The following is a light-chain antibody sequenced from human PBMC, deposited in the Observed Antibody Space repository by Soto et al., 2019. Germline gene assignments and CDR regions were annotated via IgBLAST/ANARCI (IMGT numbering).Light chain of an antibody. CDR1: QSISNW. Sequence: DIQMTQSPSTLSASVGDRVTITCRASQSISNWLAWYQQKPGKAPNLLIYGASTLESGAPSRFSGSGSGTELTLTISSLQPDDFATYYCQQYSSYYLITFGGGTKVEIK. CDR2: GAS. J-gene: IGKJ4*01. V-gene: IGKV1-5*01. CDR3: QQYSSYYLIT.